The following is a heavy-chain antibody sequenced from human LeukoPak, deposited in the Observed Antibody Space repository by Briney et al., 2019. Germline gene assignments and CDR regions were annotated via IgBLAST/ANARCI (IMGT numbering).Heavy chain of an antibody. V-gene: IGHV3-53*05. CDR1: GFTGSNNY. J-gene: IGHJ6*02. CDR2: IHSGGAT. D-gene: IGHD3-10*01. Sequence: GGSLRLSCAASGFTGSNNYVSWVRQAPGMGLEWVSAIHSGGATCYADSVKGRFTISRDNSKNTLYLQMNSLRAEDTAVYYCAKDSWREGSGSYGSVYYYYGMDVWGQGTTVTVFS. CDR3: AKDSWREGSGSYGSVYYYYGMDV.